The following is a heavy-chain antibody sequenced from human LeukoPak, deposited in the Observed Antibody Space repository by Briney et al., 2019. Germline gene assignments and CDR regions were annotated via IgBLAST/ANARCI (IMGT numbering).Heavy chain of an antibody. Sequence: PSETLSLTCAVYGGSFSGYYWSWIRQPPGKGLEWIGEINHSGSTNYNPSLKSRVTISVDTSKNQFSLKLSSVTAADAAVYYCARGFKGRTIFGVVMKYYGMDVWGQGTTVTVSS. J-gene: IGHJ6*02. CDR1: GGSFSGYY. D-gene: IGHD3-3*01. CDR2: INHSGST. V-gene: IGHV4-34*01. CDR3: ARGFKGRTIFGVVMKYYGMDV.